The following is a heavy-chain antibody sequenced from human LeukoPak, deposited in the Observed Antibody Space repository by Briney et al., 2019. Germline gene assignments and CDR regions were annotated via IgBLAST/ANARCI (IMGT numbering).Heavy chain of an antibody. CDR1: GFTFSNYA. CDR3: AKRTPHSSGWYPSDN. CDR2: ISGSGVTT. Sequence: GGSLRLSCAASGFTFSNYAMGWVRQAPGKGLEWVSAISGSGVTTYYADSVKGRFTISRDNSKNTLYLQMNSLRAEDTAVYYCAKRTPHSSGWYPSDNWGQGTLVTVSS. J-gene: IGHJ4*02. V-gene: IGHV3-23*01. D-gene: IGHD6-19*01.